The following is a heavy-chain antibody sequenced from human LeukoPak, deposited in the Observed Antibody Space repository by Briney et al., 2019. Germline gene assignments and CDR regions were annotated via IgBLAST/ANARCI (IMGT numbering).Heavy chain of an antibody. Sequence: GGSLRLSCAASGFTFSSYAMSWVRQAPGKGLEWVSAISGSGGSTYYAGSVKGRFTISRDNSKNTLYLQMNSLRAEDTAVYYCAKDQRIVVVITDAFDIWGQGTMVTVSS. CDR3: AKDQRIVVVITDAFDI. CDR2: ISGSGGST. CDR1: GFTFSSYA. D-gene: IGHD3-22*01. J-gene: IGHJ3*02. V-gene: IGHV3-23*01.